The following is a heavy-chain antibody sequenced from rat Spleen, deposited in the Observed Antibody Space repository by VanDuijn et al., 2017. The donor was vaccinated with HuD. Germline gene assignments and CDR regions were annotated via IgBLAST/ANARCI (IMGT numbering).Heavy chain of an antibody. D-gene: IGHD1-4*01. CDR1: GFSFRDYY. CDR3: ARPGITSYVMDA. CDR2: ISNGGVNT. J-gene: IGHJ4*01. V-gene: IGHV5-25*01. Sequence: EVQLVETGGGLVQPGRSLKLSCAASGFSFRDYYMAWVRQAPTKGLEWVASISNGGVNTYYRDSVKGRFTLSRDNAKNTLYLQMNSLTSEDTATYYCARPGITSYVMDAWGQGASVTVSS.